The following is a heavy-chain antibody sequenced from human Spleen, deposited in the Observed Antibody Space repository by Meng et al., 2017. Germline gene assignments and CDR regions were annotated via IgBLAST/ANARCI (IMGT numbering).Heavy chain of an antibody. D-gene: IGHD6-19*01. J-gene: IGHJ4*02. CDR1: GYSFTSYW. Sequence: KVSCKGSGYSFTSYWIGWVRQLPGKGLEWMGIIYPGDSDSRYSPSFQGQVTISADKSIITAYLHWSSLKASDTAMYYCARRRGAVAADHVDYWGQGTLVTVSS. CDR3: ARRRGAVAADHVDY. V-gene: IGHV5-51*01. CDR2: IYPGDSDS.